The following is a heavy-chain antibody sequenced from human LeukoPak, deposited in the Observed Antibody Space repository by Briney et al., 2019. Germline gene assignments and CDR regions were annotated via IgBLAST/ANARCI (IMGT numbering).Heavy chain of an antibody. Sequence: GASVKFSCKASGYAFTGYYMHWGRQAPGQGREWRGWINPNSGGTNYAQKFQGRFTMTRDTSISTPYMELSRLRSDDTAVYYCARDEVAGAQWFDPWGQGTLVTVSS. V-gene: IGHV1-2*02. CDR1: GYAFTGYY. D-gene: IGHD1-26*01. CDR3: ARDEVAGAQWFDP. J-gene: IGHJ5*02. CDR2: INPNSGGT.